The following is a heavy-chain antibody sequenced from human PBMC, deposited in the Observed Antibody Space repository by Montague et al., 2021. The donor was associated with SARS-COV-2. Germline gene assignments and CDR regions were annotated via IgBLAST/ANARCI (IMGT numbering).Heavy chain of an antibody. CDR3: VAQSSGGYCSSSSCYVWFDP. V-gene: IGHV4-39*01. CDR2: IHYSGST. CDR1: GGSISSSSYY. D-gene: IGHD2-2*01. J-gene: IGHJ5*02. Sequence: SETLSLTCTVSGGSISSSSYYWGWIRQPPGKGLEWIGSIHYSGSTYYXXXLKSRVTISVDTSKKHFSLKLSSVTAADTAVYFCVAQSSGGYCSSSSCYVWFDPWGQGTLVTVSS.